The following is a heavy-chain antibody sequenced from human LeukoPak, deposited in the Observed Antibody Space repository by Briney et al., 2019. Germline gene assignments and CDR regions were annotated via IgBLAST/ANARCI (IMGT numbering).Heavy chain of an antibody. V-gene: IGHV3-30-3*01. CDR2: ISYDGSNK. D-gene: IGHD4-17*01. CDR1: GFTFSSYA. CDR3: ARDRGDYGDYDGTLTLDY. Sequence: PGRSLRLSCAASGFTFSSYAMHWVRQAPGKGLEWVAVISYDGSNKYYADSVKGRFTISRDNSKNTLYLQMNSLRAEDTAVYYCARDRGDYGDYDGTLTLDYWGQGTLVTVSS. J-gene: IGHJ4*02.